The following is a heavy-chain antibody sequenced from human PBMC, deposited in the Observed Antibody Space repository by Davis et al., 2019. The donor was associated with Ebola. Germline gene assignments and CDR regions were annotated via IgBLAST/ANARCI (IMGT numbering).Heavy chain of an antibody. V-gene: IGHV3-74*01. CDR2: INSDGSSA. CDR3: SRRGYYYGAGPDL. D-gene: IGHD3-10*01. J-gene: IGHJ4*02. Sequence: HTGGSLRLSCAASGFTFSSYWMHWVRQAPGKGLGWVSRINSDGSSASYADSVKGRFTISRDNAKNTRALQMTNLGPEDTAVYYFSRRGYYYGAGPDLWGQGTLVTVPS. CDR1: GFTFSSYW.